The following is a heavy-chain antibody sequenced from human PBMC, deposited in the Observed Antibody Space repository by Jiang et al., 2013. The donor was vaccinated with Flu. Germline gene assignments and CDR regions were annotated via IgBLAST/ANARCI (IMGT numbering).Heavy chain of an antibody. J-gene: IGHJ4*02. D-gene: IGHD5-18*01. CDR1: GGSISSYY. CDR2: IYYSGST. CDR3: VGGPRRDTAMLY. Sequence: PGLVKPSETLSLTCTVSGGSISSYYWSWIRQPPGKGLEWIGYIYYSGSTNYNPSLKSRVTISVDTSKNQFSLKLSSVTAADTAVYYCVGGPRRDTAMLYWGQGTLVTVSS. V-gene: IGHV4-59*01.